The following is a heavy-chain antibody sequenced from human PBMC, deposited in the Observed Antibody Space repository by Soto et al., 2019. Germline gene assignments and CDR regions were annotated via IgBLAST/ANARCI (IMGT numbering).Heavy chain of an antibody. CDR3: TKERSVTNSGYDAFDV. CDR1: GFSFSSYE. J-gene: IGHJ3*01. CDR2: VSDSGGST. V-gene: IGHV3-48*03. D-gene: IGHD5-12*01. Sequence: PGGSLRLSCAASGFSFSSYEMDWVRQAPGKGLEWVAWVSDSGGSTLYGESVQGRFFISRDNGDNSVHLQMNSLRDEDTAVYYCTKERSVTNSGYDAFDVWGRGTAVTVSS.